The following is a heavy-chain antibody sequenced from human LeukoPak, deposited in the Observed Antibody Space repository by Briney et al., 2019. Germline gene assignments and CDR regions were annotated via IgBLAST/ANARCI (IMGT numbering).Heavy chain of an antibody. D-gene: IGHD6-19*01. J-gene: IGHJ3*02. CDR2: IIPILGIA. Sequence: SVKVSCKASGGTFSSYAISWVRQAPGQGLEWMGRIIPILGIANYAQKFQGRVTITAGKSTSTAYMELSSLRSEDTAVYYCAKRPLNSGWYRDDAFDIWGQGTMVTVSS. CDR1: GGTFSSYA. CDR3: AKRPLNSGWYRDDAFDI. V-gene: IGHV1-69*04.